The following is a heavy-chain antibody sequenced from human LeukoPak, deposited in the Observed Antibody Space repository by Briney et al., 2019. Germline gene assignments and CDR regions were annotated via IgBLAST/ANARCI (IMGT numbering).Heavy chain of an antibody. Sequence: SETLSLTCTVSGGSINSSYWNWIRQPPGKGLEWIGYIYYSGSTTYNPSLKSRVTISVDTSKNQFSLKLSSVTAADTAVYYCASIGSGDYWGQGTLVTVSS. CDR1: GGSINSSY. V-gene: IGHV4-59*08. J-gene: IGHJ4*02. CDR2: IYYSGST. CDR3: ASIGSGDY. D-gene: IGHD3-10*01.